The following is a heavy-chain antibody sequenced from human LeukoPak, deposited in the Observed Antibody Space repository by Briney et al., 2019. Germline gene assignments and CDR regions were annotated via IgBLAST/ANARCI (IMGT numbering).Heavy chain of an antibody. CDR1: GGSISSCY. CDR3: ARPDGAHSDVFFDP. V-gene: IGHV4-4*09. D-gene: IGHD1-26*01. CDR2: IYTSGST. J-gene: IGHJ5*02. Sequence: SETLSLTCTVSGGSISSCYWSWIRQPPGKGLEWIGYIYTSGSTNYNPSLKSRVTISVDTSKNQFSLKLSSVTAADTAVYYCARPDGAHSDVFFDPWGQGTLVTVSS.